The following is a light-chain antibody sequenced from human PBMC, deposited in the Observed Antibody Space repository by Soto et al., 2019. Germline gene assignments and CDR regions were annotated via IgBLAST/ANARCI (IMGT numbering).Light chain of an antibody. J-gene: IGKJ4*01. CDR1: QSISSS. CDR2: AAS. Sequence: DIQITQSPSSLSASVGDRVTITCRASQSISSSFNWYQQKPGKAPKLLIYAASSLQSGVPSRFSGSGSGTDFTLTISSLQPEDFATYYCQQSYSTPLTFGGGTKVDIK. V-gene: IGKV1-39*01. CDR3: QQSYSTPLT.